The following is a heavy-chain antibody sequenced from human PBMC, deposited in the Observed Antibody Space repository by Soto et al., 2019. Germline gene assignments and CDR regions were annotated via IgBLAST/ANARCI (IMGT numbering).Heavy chain of an antibody. J-gene: IGHJ3*02. D-gene: IGHD4-17*01. CDR2: ISAYNGNT. V-gene: IGHV1-18*01. Sequence: ASVKVSCKASGYTFTSYGISWVRQAPGQGLEWMGWISAYNGNTNYAQKLQGRVTMTTDTPTSTAYMELRSLRSDDTAVYYCARDEGNDYGDLDAFDIWGQGTMVTVSS. CDR1: GYTFTSYG. CDR3: ARDEGNDYGDLDAFDI.